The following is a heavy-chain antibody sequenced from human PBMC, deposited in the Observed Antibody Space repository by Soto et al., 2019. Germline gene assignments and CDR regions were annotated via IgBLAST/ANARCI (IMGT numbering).Heavy chain of an antibody. V-gene: IGHV3-74*01. CDR3: ARAIIGAFGY. CDR2: INSDGSST. J-gene: IGHJ4*02. Sequence: EVQLVESGGGLVQSGGSLRLSCAASGFTFSGYWMHWVRQAPGKGLVWVSRINSDGSSTIYADSVKGRFTISRDDAENTLYLQMNSLRAEDTAVYYCARAIIGAFGYWGQGTLVTVSS. D-gene: IGHD3-3*01. CDR1: GFTFSGYW.